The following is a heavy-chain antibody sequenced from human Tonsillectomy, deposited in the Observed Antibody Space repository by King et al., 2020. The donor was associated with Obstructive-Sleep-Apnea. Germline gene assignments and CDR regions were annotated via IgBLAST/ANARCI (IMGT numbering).Heavy chain of an antibody. CDR3: ARGATVTTYYYYYGMDV. J-gene: IGHJ6*02. V-gene: IGHV4-4*02. D-gene: IGHD4-17*01. Sequence: VQLQESGPGLVKPSGTLSLTCAVSGGSISSSNWWRWVRQPPGKGLEWIGKIYHSGGTNYNPSLKSRVTISVDKSKTQFSLKLSSVTAADTAVYYCARGATVTTYYYYYGMDVWGQGTTVTVSS. CDR1: GGSISSSNW. CDR2: IYHSGGT.